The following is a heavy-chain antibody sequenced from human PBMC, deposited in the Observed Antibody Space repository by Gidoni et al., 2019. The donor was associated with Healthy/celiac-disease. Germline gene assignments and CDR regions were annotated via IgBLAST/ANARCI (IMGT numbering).Heavy chain of an antibody. Sequence: KSPSFQGQVTISADKSISTAYLQWSSLKASDTAMYYCARVRVLRYFDWLSHYFDYWGQGTLVTVSS. D-gene: IGHD3-9*01. CDR3: ARVRVLRYFDWLSHYFDY. V-gene: IGHV5-51*01. J-gene: IGHJ4*02.